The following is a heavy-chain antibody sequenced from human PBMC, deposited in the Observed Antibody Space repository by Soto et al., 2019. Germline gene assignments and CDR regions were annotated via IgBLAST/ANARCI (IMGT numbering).Heavy chain of an antibody. CDR1: GGSISNYY. D-gene: IGHD5-18*01. V-gene: IGHV4-59*08. CDR2: IYYSGST. CDR3: AGHRYGYRVYFHEY. J-gene: IGHJ4*02. Sequence: PSETLSLTCIVSGGSISNYYWSWIRQPPGKGLEWIGYIYYSGSTNYNPSLTSRVTISVDTSKNQFSLKLSSVTAADTAVYYCAGHRYGYRVYFHEYWVQGALVTVSS.